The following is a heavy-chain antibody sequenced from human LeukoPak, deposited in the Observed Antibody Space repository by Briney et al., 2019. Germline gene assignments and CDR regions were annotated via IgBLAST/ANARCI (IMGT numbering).Heavy chain of an antibody. Sequence: SQTLSLTCTVSGGSISTYYWSWIRQPPGKGLEWIGYIHYSGSTNYNPSLKSRVTISVDTSKNQFSLKLSSVTAADTAVYYCARGYFDNSGYSAPFHYWGQGTLVTVSS. CDR3: ARGYFDNSGYSAPFHY. CDR1: GGSISTYY. J-gene: IGHJ4*02. D-gene: IGHD3-22*01. V-gene: IGHV4-59*01. CDR2: IHYSGST.